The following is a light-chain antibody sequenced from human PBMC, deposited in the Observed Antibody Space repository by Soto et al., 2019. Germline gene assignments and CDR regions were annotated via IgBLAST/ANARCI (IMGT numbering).Light chain of an antibody. Sequence: DIQLTQSPSFLSASVGDRVTITCRASQGISSYLAWYQQKPGKAPKLLIYAASTFQSGVPSRFSGSGSGTEFTLTISSLQPEDFATYYCQQLNSYPMYTFGQGTKLEIK. J-gene: IGKJ2*01. CDR3: QQLNSYPMYT. CDR1: QGISSY. V-gene: IGKV1-9*01. CDR2: AAS.